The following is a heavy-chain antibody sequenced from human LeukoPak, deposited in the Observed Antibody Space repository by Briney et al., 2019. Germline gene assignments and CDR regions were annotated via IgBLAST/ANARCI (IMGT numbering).Heavy chain of an antibody. CDR1: GFTFSSYA. D-gene: IGHD2-8*01. V-gene: IGHV3-30-3*01. J-gene: IGHJ4*02. CDR2: ISYDGSNK. Sequence: GGSLRLSCAASGFTFSSYAMHWVRQAPGKGLEWVAVISYDGSNKYYAHSVKGRFTISRDNSKNTLYLQMNSLRAEDTAVYYCARVKGGRYCTNGVCYTVDYWGQGTLVTVSS. CDR3: ARVKGGRYCTNGVCYTVDY.